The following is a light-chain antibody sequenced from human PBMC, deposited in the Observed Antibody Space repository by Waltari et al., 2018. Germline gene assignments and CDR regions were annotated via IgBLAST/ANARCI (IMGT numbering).Light chain of an antibody. CDR1: ETIHNAY. J-gene: IGKJ1*01. Sequence: EIVLTQSPGTLPLTPGERVTPSCRASETIHNAYLAWYQQTPGQAPRLLIFGTSTRATGIPARFSGSGSATDFTLTISRLEPEDFALYHCHYSGPSMWTFGQGTRVEIK. CDR2: GTS. V-gene: IGKV3-20*01. CDR3: HYSGPSMWT.